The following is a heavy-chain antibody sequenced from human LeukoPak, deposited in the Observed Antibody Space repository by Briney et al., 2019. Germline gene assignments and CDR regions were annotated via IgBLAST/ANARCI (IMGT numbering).Heavy chain of an antibody. J-gene: IGHJ4*02. V-gene: IGHV3-64D*06. Sequence: PGGSLRLSCSASGFTFSTYAMHWVRQAPGKGLEYVSGISRNGGSTYYADSVKGRFTISRDNSKNTLYLQMSSLRAEDTALYYCVNQISGWVYWGQGTLVTVTS. D-gene: IGHD6-19*01. CDR2: ISRNGGST. CDR3: VNQISGWVY. CDR1: GFTFSTYA.